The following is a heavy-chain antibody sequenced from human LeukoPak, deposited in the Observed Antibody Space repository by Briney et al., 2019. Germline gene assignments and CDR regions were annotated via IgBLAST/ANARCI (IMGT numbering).Heavy chain of an antibody. CDR3: ARGRGSGWYNNY. CDR1: GGSVSSGSYY. J-gene: IGHJ4*02. Sequence: KASETLSLTCTVSGGSVSSGSYYWSWIRQPPGKGLEWIGEINHSGRTSYNPSLKSRVTISVDTSKNQFPLKLSSVTAADTAVYYCARGRGSGWYNNYWGQGTLVTVSS. D-gene: IGHD6-19*01. V-gene: IGHV4-61*01. CDR2: INHSGRT.